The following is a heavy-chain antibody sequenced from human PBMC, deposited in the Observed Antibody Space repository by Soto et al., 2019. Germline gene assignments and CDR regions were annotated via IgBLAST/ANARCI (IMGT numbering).Heavy chain of an antibody. CDR2: IYYSGST. Sequence: QVQLQESGPGLVKPSETLSLTCTVSGGSISSYYWSWIRQPPGKGLEWIGYIYYSGSTNYNPSLKSRVTISVDTSKNQFSLKLSSVTAADTAVYYCARATRQRWLQLSGEFDYWGQGTLVTVSS. CDR3: ARATRQRWLQLSGEFDY. D-gene: IGHD5-12*01. J-gene: IGHJ4*02. V-gene: IGHV4-59*01. CDR1: GGSISSYY.